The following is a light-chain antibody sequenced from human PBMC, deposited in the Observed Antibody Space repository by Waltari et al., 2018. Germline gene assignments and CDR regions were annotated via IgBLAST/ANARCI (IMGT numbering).Light chain of an antibody. Sequence: DIMMTQSPDSLAVSLGERATINCKSSQSLLHSSNNKNYLAWYQQKPGQPPELLFYWASTRESWVPDRFSGSGSGTDFTLTISSLQAEDVAVFYCQQYYSPPWTFGQGTKVEIK. V-gene: IGKV4-1*01. CDR3: QQYYSPPWT. J-gene: IGKJ1*01. CDR2: WAS. CDR1: QSLLHSSNNKNY.